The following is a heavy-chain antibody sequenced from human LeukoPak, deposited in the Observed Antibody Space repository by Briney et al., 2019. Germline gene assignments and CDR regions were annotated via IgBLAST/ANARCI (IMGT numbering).Heavy chain of an antibody. V-gene: IGHV4-34*01. CDR1: GGSFSGYY. D-gene: IGHD3-16*01. CDR2: INHSGST. J-gene: IGHJ5*02. Sequence: SETLSLTCAVYGGSFSGYYWSWIRQPPGKGLEWIGEINHSGSTYYNPSLKSRVTISVDTSKNQFSLKLSSVTAADTAVYYCARHYGPWGQGTLVTVSS. CDR3: ARHYGP.